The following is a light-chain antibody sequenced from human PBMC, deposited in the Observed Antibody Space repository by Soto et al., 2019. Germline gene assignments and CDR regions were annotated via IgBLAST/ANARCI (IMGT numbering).Light chain of an antibody. V-gene: IGKV1-39*01. J-gene: IGKJ1*01. CDR1: QTISKY. CDR3: QQSYSTPWT. CDR2: FES. Sequence: IQMTQSPSSLSASVGDRVTITCRASQTISKYLNWYQQKPGKAPKLLIYFESNLPSGAPLRFSGSGSGTDFTLTISSLQPEDSATYYCQQSYSTPWTFGQGTKVEIK.